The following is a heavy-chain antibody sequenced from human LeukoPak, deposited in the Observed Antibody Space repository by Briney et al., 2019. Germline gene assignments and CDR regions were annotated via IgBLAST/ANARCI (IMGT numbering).Heavy chain of an antibody. CDR3: AREVLSGSSQPGAFDI. D-gene: IGHD1-26*01. V-gene: IGHV4-59*01. J-gene: IGHJ3*02. CDR1: GGSISSYY. CDR2: IYYSGST. Sequence: TSETLSLTCTVSGGSISSYYWSWIRQPPGKGLEWIGYIYYSGSTNYNPSLKSRVTISVDTSKNQFSLKLSSVTAADTAVYYCAREVLSGSSQPGAFDIWGQGTMVTVSS.